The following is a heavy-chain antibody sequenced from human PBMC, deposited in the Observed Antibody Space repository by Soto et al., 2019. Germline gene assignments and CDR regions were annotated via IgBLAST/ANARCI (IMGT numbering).Heavy chain of an antibody. CDR1: GGSIRSSTYY. D-gene: IGHD1-7*01. V-gene: IGHV4-39*07. J-gene: IGHJ4*02. CDR2: INHSGST. CDR3: ARDKTTGLFDY. Sequence: SETLSLTCTVSGGSIRSSTYYWTWIRQPPGTGLEWIGEINHSGSTNYNPSLKSRVTISVDTSKNQFSLKLTSVTAADTAVYYCARDKTTGLFDYWGQGTLVTVSS.